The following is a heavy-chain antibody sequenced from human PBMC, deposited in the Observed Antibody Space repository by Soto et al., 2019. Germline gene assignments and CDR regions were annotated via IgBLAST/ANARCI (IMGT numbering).Heavy chain of an antibody. CDR3: TTSGNPHEVDS. Sequence: PGGSLRLSCAASGFSFSSAWMNWVRQAPGKGLEWVGRIRNKRDGATTDSAVPVKGRFTISRDDSKNTLYLQMNSLKIEDTAVYFCTTSGNPHEVDSWGQGTLVTVSS. J-gene: IGHJ4*02. V-gene: IGHV3-15*07. CDR1: GFSFSSAW. CDR2: IRNKRDGATT.